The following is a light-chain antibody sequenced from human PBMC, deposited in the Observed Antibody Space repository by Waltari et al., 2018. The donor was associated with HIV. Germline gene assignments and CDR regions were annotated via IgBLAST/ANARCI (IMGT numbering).Light chain of an antibody. J-gene: IGKJ1*01. Sequence: DIVMTQSPDPLAVSLGERATINCKSSQSVLYSSNNKNYLAWYQQKPGKPPKLLIYWASTRESGVPDRFSGSGSGTDFTPTISSLQAEDVAVYYCQQYYSTPWTFGQGTKVEIK. CDR1: QSVLYSSNNKNY. V-gene: IGKV4-1*01. CDR2: WAS. CDR3: QQYYSTPWT.